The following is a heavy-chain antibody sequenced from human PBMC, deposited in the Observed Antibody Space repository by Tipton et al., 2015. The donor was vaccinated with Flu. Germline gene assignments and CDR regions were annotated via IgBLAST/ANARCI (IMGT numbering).Heavy chain of an antibody. CDR2: VSRTGST. V-gene: IGHV4-38-2*01. D-gene: IGHD2-8*01. CDR3: ARMRARDCTLGVCYLWWFDL. J-gene: IGHJ2*01. CDR1: GDSISSDFY. Sequence: TLSLTCAVSGDSISSDFYWAWIRQFPGKGLEWIGTVSRTGSTIYNPSLKSRLTISLDTSQNHFSLRLTSVTAADTAVYYCARMRARDCTLGVCYLWWFDLWGRGTLVTVSS.